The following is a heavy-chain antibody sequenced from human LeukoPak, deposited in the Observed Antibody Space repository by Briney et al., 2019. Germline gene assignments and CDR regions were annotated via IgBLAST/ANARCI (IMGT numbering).Heavy chain of an antibody. J-gene: IGHJ4*02. D-gene: IGHD2-2*01. CDR2: IYYRGST. CDR3: ARHLADYCSSTSCYGIDY. Sequence: PSETLSLTCTVSGGSITSSSYYWGWIRQPPGKGLEWIGSIYYRGSTYYNPSLKSRVTISVDTSKNQLSLKLSSVTAADTAVYYCARHLADYCSSTSCYGIDYWGQGTLVTVTS. CDR1: GGSITSSSYY. V-gene: IGHV4-39*01.